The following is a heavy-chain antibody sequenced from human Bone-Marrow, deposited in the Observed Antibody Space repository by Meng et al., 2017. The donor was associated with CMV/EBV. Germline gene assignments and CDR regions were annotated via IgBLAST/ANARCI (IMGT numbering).Heavy chain of an antibody. CDR1: GYTFTSYG. CDR3: ARDGGFWSGYYKTTVDY. V-gene: IGHV1-18*01. Sequence: ASVKVSCKASGYTFTSYGISWVRQAPGQGLEWMGWISAYNGNTNYAQKLHGRVTMTTDTSTSTAYMELRSLRSDDTAVYYCARDGGFWSGYYKTTVDYWGQGTLVTVSS. CDR2: ISAYNGNT. J-gene: IGHJ4*02. D-gene: IGHD3-3*01.